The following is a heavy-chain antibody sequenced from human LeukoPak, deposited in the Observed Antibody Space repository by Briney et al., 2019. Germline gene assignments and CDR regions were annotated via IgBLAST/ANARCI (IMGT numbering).Heavy chain of an antibody. J-gene: IGHJ4*02. Sequence: GASVKVSCKASGYTFTGYYMHWVRQAPGQGLEWMGWINPNSGGTNYAQKFQGRVTMTRDTSISTAHMALSRLRSDDTAVYYCAIYRYYYDSSGYYYDSYFDYWGQGTLVTVSS. D-gene: IGHD3-22*01. CDR2: INPNSGGT. CDR1: GYTFTGYY. V-gene: IGHV1-2*02. CDR3: AIYRYYYDSSGYYYDSYFDY.